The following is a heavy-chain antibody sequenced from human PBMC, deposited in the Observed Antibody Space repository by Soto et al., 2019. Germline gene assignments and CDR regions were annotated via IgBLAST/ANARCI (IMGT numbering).Heavy chain of an antibody. CDR1: GFTFSSFS. Sequence: GGSLRLSCAASGFTFSSFSMIWVRQAPGKGLEWVSSISSSSNYIYYADSVKGRFTVSRDNAKNSLYLQMNSLSAEDTAVYYCAREYGRLDYWGQGTLVTVSS. V-gene: IGHV3-21*01. CDR2: ISSSSNYI. J-gene: IGHJ4*02. D-gene: IGHD4-17*01. CDR3: AREYGRLDY.